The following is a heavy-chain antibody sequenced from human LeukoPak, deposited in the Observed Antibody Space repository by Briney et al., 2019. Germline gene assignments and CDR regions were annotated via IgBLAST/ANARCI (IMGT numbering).Heavy chain of an antibody. Sequence: GGSLRLSCEASGSGFTFGNFGMSWVRQAPGKGLEWLSGISGSGYYAYYADSVKGRFTISRDNSKNTVYIQMNSLRAEDTAVYYCAKDGSWGDYYFYFYMDVWGKGTTVTVSS. V-gene: IGHV3-23*01. D-gene: IGHD3-16*01. J-gene: IGHJ6*03. CDR3: AKDGSWGDYYFYFYMDV. CDR1: GSGFTFGNFG. CDR2: ISGSGYYA.